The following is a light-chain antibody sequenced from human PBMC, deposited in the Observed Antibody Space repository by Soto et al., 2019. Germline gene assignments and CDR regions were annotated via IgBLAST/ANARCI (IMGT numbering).Light chain of an antibody. V-gene: IGKV4-1*01. Sequence: DIVMTQSPDSLAVSLGERATINCKSSQSVLYSSNNKNYLAWYQQKPGQPPKLLIYSASTRESGVPDRFSGSGSGTDFTLTISSLEAEDVAVYYCQQYYSTPYPFGQGTKLEIK. CDR2: SAS. CDR3: QQYYSTPYP. J-gene: IGKJ2*01. CDR1: QSVLYSSNNKNY.